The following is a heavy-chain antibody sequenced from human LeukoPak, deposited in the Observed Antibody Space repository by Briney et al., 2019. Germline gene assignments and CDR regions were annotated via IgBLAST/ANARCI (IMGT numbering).Heavy chain of an antibody. J-gene: IGHJ6*03. CDR3: ARGYGGYYGSGPYYMDV. CDR2: INHSGST. CDR1: GGSFSGYY. V-gene: IGHV4-34*01. D-gene: IGHD3-10*01. Sequence: SETLSLTCAVYGGSFSGYYWSWIRQPPGKGLEWIGEINHSGSTNYNPSLKGRVTISVDKSKNQFSLKLSSVTAADTAVYYCARGYGGYYGSGPYYMDVWGKGTTVTISS.